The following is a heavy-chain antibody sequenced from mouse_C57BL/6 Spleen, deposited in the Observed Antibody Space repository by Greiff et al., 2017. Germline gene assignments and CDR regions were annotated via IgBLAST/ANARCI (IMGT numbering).Heavy chain of an antibody. Sequence: VQLQQPGAELVKPGASVKLSCKASGYTFTSYWMHWVKQRPGQGLEWIGMIHPNSGSTNYNEKFKSKATLTVDKSSSTAYMQLSSLTSEDSAVYYCARSGIYYYGSSYVYFDYWGQGTTLTVSS. J-gene: IGHJ2*01. CDR2: IHPNSGST. CDR3: ARSGIYYYGSSYVYFDY. D-gene: IGHD1-1*01. CDR1: GYTFTSYW. V-gene: IGHV1-64*01.